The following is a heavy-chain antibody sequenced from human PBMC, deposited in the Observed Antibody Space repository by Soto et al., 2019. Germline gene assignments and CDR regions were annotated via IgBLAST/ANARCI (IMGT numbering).Heavy chain of an antibody. Sequence: PSETRSLTCTVSGGSMNNYIWNWIRQPPGKGLEWIGHIYSSGSTKYNPSLESRVTISVDTSKNQFSLKLISMASADTAIYFCARRAVAVSTIREDSWLDPWGQGTLVTVS. CDR1: GGSMNNYI. J-gene: IGHJ5*02. CDR3: ARRAVAVSTIREDSWLDP. V-gene: IGHV4-59*01. D-gene: IGHD2-21*02. CDR2: IYSSGST.